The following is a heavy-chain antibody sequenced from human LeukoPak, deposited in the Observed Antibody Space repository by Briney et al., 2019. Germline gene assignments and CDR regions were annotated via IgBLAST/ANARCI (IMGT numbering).Heavy chain of an antibody. CDR2: ISSSSSTI. CDR3: AVGYTALSY. Sequence: GGSLRLSCAASGFTFSSYSMNWVRQAPGKGLEWVSYISSSSSTIYYADSVKGRFTISRDNAKNSLYLQMNGLRAEDTAVYYCAVGYTALSYWGQGTLVTVSS. J-gene: IGHJ4*02. D-gene: IGHD5-18*01. CDR1: GFTFSSYS. V-gene: IGHV3-48*01.